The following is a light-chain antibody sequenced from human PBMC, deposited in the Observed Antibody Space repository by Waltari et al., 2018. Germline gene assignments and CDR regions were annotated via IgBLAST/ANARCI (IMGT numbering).Light chain of an antibody. J-gene: IGLJ2*01. V-gene: IGLV3-19*01. CDR1: SLRSYY. CDR2: GKN. CDR3: NSRDSSGNHLRVV. Sequence: SSELTQDPAVSVALGQTVRITCQGDSLRSYYASWYQQKPGQAAVLVIYGKNNRPSGIPDRFSGSSSGNTASLTITGAQAEDEADHYCNSRDSSGNHLRVVFGGGTKLTVL.